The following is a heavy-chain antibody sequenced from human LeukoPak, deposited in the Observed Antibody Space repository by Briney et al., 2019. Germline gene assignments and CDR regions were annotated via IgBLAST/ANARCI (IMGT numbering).Heavy chain of an antibody. CDR3: ARGSGWYYY. D-gene: IGHD6-19*01. CDR1: GGSISSY. J-gene: IGHJ4*02. Sequence: PSETLSLTCTVSGGSISSYWSWIRQSPGKGLEWIGYIYYSGSTNYNPSLKSQVSISVDTSKNQFSLKLSPVTAADTAVYYCARGSGWYYYWGQGTLVTVSS. CDR2: IYYSGST. V-gene: IGHV4-59*01.